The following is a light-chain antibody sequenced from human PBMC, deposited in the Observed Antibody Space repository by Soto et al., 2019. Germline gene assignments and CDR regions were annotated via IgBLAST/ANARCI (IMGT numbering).Light chain of an antibody. J-gene: IGKJ3*01. Sequence: AIQMTQSPSSLSASVGDRVTITCRASQDIRSDLGWYQQEPGKAPKLLIFAASRLQIGVPSRFSGSGSGTDFTLTISSRQPEDFATYYCLQAYNYHPTFGPGTKVDI. CDR2: AAS. CDR3: LQAYNYHPT. CDR1: QDIRSD. V-gene: IGKV1-6*01.